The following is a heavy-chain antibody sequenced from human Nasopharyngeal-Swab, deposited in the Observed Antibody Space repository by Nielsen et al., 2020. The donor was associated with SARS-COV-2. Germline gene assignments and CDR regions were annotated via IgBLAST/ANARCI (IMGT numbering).Heavy chain of an antibody. V-gene: IGHV1-58*01. J-gene: IGHJ4*02. D-gene: IGHD1-26*01. CDR3: AAVINPASGGH. Sequence: SVKVSCKASGFTFTSSAVQWVRQARGQRLEWIGRIVVGSGNTNYAQKFQERVTITRDMSTSTAYMELSSLRSEDTAVYYCAAVINPASGGHWGQGTLVTVSS. CDR1: GFTFTSSA. CDR2: IVVGSGNT.